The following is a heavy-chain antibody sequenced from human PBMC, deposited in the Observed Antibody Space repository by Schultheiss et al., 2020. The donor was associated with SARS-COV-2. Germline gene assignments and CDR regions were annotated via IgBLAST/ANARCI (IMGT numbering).Heavy chain of an antibody. D-gene: IGHD4-17*01. CDR2: INPNSGGT. J-gene: IGHJ6*02. Sequence: ASVKVSCKASGYTLSVNHIHWVRQAPGQGLEWTGWINPNSGGTNYAQKFQGRVTMTRDTSISTAYMELSRLRSDDTAVYYCARDFDGDRPWGYGMDVWGQGTTVTVSS. V-gene: IGHV1-2*02. CDR1: GYTLSVNH. CDR3: ARDFDGDRPWGYGMDV.